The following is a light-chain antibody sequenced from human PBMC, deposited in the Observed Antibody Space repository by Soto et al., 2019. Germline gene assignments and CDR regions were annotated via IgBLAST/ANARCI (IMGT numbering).Light chain of an antibody. CDR2: GAS. CDR1: QSVSTNS. CDR3: QQYGSSVLT. V-gene: IGKV3-20*01. Sequence: EIVMTQSPATLSVSPGERATLSCRASQSVSTNSLAWYQQKPGQAPRPLIYGASSRATGTPDRFSGSGSGTDFTLIISRLEPEDFAVYYCQQYGSSVLTFGGGTKVEIK. J-gene: IGKJ4*01.